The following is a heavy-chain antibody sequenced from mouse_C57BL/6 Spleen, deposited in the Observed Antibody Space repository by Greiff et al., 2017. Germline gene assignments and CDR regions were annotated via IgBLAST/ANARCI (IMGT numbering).Heavy chain of an antibody. V-gene: IGHV3-6*01. Sequence: DVHLVESGPGLVKPSQSLSLTCSVTGYSITSGYYWNWIRQFPGNKLEWMGYISYDGSNNYNPSLKNRISITRDTSKNQFFLKLNSVTTEDTATYYCARGGLLRFEFAYWGQGTLVTVSA. CDR1: GYSITSGYY. J-gene: IGHJ3*01. D-gene: IGHD1-1*01. CDR2: ISYDGSN. CDR3: ARGGLLRFEFAY.